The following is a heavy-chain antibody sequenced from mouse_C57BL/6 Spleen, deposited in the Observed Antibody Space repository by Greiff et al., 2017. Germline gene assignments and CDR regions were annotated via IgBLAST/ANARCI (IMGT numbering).Heavy chain of an antibody. CDR1: GYTFTSYW. D-gene: IGHD2-5*01. Sequence: QVQLQQPGAELVKPGASVKLSFKASGYTFTSYWMQWVKQRPGQGLEWIGEIDPSDSYTNYNQKFKGKATLTVDTSSSTAYMQLSSLTSEDSAVYYCARRDSNPRLYYAMDYWGQGTSVTVSS. CDR2: IDPSDSYT. V-gene: IGHV1-50*01. CDR3: ARRDSNPRLYYAMDY. J-gene: IGHJ4*01.